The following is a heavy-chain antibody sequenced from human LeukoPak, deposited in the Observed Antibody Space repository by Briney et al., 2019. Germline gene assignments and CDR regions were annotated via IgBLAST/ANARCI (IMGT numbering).Heavy chain of an antibody. CDR1: GGTFSSYA. CDR3: ARSVRGVIKYYMDV. CDR2: IIPIFGTA. Sequence: SVKVSCKASGGTFSSYAISWVRQAPGQGLEWMGGIIPIFGTANYAQKFQGRVTITTDESTSTAYMELSSLRSEDTAVYYSARSVRGVIKYYMDVWGKGTTVTVSS. J-gene: IGHJ6*03. V-gene: IGHV1-69*05. D-gene: IGHD3-10*01.